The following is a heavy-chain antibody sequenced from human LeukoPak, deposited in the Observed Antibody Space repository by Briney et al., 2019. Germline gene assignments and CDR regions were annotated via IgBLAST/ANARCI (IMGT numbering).Heavy chain of an antibody. V-gene: IGHV3-7*04. D-gene: IGHD3-3*01. Sequence: PGGSLRLSCAASGFTFSTYWMAWVRQFPGKRLEWVANIKYDGIEKYHVDSVKGRFTISRDNAKNSLYLQMNSLRAEDTAVYYCARTMRDFDYWGQGTLVTVSS. CDR3: ARTMRDFDY. CDR1: GFTFSTYW. CDR2: IKYDGIEK. J-gene: IGHJ4*02.